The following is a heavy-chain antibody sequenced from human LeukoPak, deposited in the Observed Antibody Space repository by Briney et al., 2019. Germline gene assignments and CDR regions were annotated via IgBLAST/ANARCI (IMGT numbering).Heavy chain of an antibody. J-gene: IGHJ6*03. Sequence: GGSLRLSCAASGFTFDDYAMHWVWLAPGKGLEWVSGISWNSGSIGYADSVKGRFTISRDNAKNSLYLQMNSLRAEDTALYYCAKDGSNGPYYYYYMDVWGKGTTVTVSS. CDR3: AKDGSNGPYYYYYMDV. V-gene: IGHV3-9*01. D-gene: IGHD4-11*01. CDR2: ISWNSGSI. CDR1: GFTFDDYA.